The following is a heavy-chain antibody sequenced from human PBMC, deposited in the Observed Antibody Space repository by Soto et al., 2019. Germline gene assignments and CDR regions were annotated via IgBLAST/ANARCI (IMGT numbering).Heavy chain of an antibody. J-gene: IGHJ5*02. CDR2: IDPRDSYT. V-gene: IGHV5-10-1*01. Sequence: GESLKISCTGFGYTFTTFWISWVRQMPGRGLEWLGRIDPRDSYTTYSPSFQGHVTISVDKSIRTAYLQWGSLKASDTAMYYCARPYCTSSTCDSWFDPWGQGTLVTVSS. CDR1: GYTFTTFW. CDR3: ARPYCTSSTCDSWFDP. D-gene: IGHD2-2*01.